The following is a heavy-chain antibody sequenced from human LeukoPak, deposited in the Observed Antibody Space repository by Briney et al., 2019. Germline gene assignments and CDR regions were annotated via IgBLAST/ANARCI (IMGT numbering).Heavy chain of an antibody. J-gene: IGHJ4*02. CDR2: IYYSGST. Sequence: SETLSLTCTVSGGSISNYYWSWIRQPPGRGLEWIGYIYYSGSTNYNPSLKSRVTMSVDTSKNQFSLKLSSVTAADTAVYYCARDSYYYDSSGYYPFGYWGQGTLVTVSS. CDR3: ARDSYYYDSSGYYPFGY. D-gene: IGHD3-22*01. V-gene: IGHV4-59*12. CDR1: GGSISNYY.